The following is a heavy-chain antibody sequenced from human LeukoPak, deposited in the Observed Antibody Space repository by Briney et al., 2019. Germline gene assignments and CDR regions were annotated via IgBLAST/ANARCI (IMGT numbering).Heavy chain of an antibody. Sequence: PSQTLSLTCAISGDSVSIKSSPWNWIRQSPSRGLEWLGRTYYRSKWYNDYAVSVKSRITINPDTSKKQFSLQLTSVTPEDTAVYYCAKFVNWDDTFDIWGQGTMVTVSS. CDR3: AKFVNWDDTFDI. J-gene: IGHJ3*02. CDR2: TYYRSKWYN. D-gene: IGHD7-27*01. CDR1: GDSVSIKSSP. V-gene: IGHV6-1*01.